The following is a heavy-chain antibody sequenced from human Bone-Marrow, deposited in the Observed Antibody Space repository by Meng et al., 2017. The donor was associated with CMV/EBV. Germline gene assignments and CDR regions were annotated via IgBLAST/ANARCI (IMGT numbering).Heavy chain of an antibody. CDR3: ARVAIRSGFGMDV. D-gene: IGHD3-3*01. CDR2: ISAAGDT. Sequence: LSLTCAASGFTFSSYWMSWVRQAPGKGLEWVSGISAAGDTYYPASVKGRFSISRENAKNSFYLQMNSLRAGDTAVYYCARVAIRSGFGMDVWGLGTTVIVSS. CDR1: GFTFSSYW. V-gene: IGHV3-13*01. J-gene: IGHJ6*02.